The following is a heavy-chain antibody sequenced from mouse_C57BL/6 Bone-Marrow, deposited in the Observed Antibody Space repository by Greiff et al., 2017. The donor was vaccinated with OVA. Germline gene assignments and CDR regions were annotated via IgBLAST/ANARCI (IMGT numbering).Heavy chain of an antibody. CDR2: IYPRSGNT. J-gene: IGHJ2*01. D-gene: IGHD2-4*01. CDR1: GYTFTRYG. Sequence: QVQLQQSGAELARPGASVKLSCKASGYTFTRYGISWVKQRTGQGLEWIGEIYPRSGNTYYNEKFKGKATLTADKSSSTAYMELRSLTSEDSAVDFCARDDDTRDDMDYWGQGTTRTVSS. V-gene: IGHV1-81*01. CDR3: ARDDDTRDDMDY.